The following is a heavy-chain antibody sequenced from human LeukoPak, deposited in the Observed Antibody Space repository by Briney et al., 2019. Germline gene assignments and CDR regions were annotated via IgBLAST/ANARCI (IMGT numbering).Heavy chain of an antibody. CDR2: ISSSSTYI. D-gene: IGHD6-13*01. CDR3: ARVGQQLLDY. CDR1: GFTSSSYS. V-gene: IGHV3-21*01. Sequence: GGSLRLSCAASGFTSSSYSMNWVRQAPGKGLEWVSSISSSSTYIYYADSVKGRFTISRDNAKNSLFLQMNSLRAEDTAVYYCARVGQQLLDYWGQGTLVTVSS. J-gene: IGHJ4*02.